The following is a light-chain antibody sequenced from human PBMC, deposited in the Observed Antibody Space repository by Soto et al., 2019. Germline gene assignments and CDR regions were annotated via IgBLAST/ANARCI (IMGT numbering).Light chain of an antibody. V-gene: IGKV3-15*01. CDR1: QSVSSRY. CDR3: QQYNNWPVT. Sequence: EILLTQSPGTLSLSPGERATLSCRASQSVSSRYLAWYQQKPGQAPRLLIYGASTRATGIPARLSGSGYGTEFTITISSMQSEDFEVYYCQQYNNWPVTFGQGTRLEIK. J-gene: IGKJ5*01. CDR2: GAS.